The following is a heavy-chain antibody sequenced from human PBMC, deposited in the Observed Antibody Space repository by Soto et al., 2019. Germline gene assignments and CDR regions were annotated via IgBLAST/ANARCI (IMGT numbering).Heavy chain of an antibody. V-gene: IGHV3-30-3*01. D-gene: IGHD3-10*01. CDR3: AIVLVGFHTDAFDI. J-gene: IGHJ3*02. CDR1: GFTFSSYA. CDR2: ISYDGSNK. Sequence: GGSLRLSCAASGFTFSSYAMHWVRQAPGKGLEWVAVISYDGSNKYYADSVKGRFTISRDNPKNTLYLQMNSLRAEDTAVYYCAIVLVGFHTDAFDIWGQGTMVTVSS.